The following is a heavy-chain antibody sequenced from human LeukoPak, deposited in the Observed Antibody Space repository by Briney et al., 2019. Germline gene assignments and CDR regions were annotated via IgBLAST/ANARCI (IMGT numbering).Heavy chain of an antibody. Sequence: SETLSLTCTVSGASIRTYFWSWLRQPAGKGLEWIGRVHSNGDTYYNPSLESRVTVSMDTSKNQFALNLTSLTAADTALYYCARDIGLAHWGQGTLVTVSS. CDR1: GASIRTYF. CDR2: VHSNGDT. J-gene: IGHJ4*02. D-gene: IGHD3-16*02. V-gene: IGHV4-4*07. CDR3: ARDIGLAH.